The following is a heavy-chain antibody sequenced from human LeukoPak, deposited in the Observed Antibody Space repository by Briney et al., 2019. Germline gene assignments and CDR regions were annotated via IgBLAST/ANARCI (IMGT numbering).Heavy chain of an antibody. Sequence: SETLSLTCAVYGGSFSGYYWSWIRQPPGKGLEWIGEINHSGSTNYNPSLKSRVTISVDTSKNQFSLKLSSVTAADTAVYYCARHVPGQWLVLKYYFDYWGQGTLVTVSS. CDR3: ARHVPGQWLVLKYYFDY. CDR2: INHSGST. CDR1: GGSFSGYY. J-gene: IGHJ4*02. V-gene: IGHV4-34*01. D-gene: IGHD6-19*01.